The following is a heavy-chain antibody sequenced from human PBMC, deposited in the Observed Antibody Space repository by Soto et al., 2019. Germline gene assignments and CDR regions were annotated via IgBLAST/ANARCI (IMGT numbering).Heavy chain of an antibody. D-gene: IGHD3-3*01. J-gene: IGHJ6*02. CDR1: GFTFSSYW. CDR3: AREGAAIFGVVFPYYYYGMDV. Sequence: PGGSLRLSCAASGFTFSSYWMSWVRQAPGKGLEWMANIKQDGSEKYYVDSVKGRFTISRDNAKNSLYLQMNSLRAEDTAVYYCAREGAAIFGVVFPYYYYGMDVWGQGTTVSVSS. CDR2: IKQDGSEK. V-gene: IGHV3-7*01.